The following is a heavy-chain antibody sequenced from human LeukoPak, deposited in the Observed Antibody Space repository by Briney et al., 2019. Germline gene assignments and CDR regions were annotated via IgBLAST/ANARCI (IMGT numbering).Heavy chain of an antibody. CDR3: ARTLVGALDY. V-gene: IGHV4-38-2*02. CDR2: IYHSGST. D-gene: IGHD1-26*01. J-gene: IGHJ4*02. CDR1: GYSISSGYY. Sequence: SETLSLTCTVSGYSISSGYYWGWIRQPPGKGLEWIGSIYHSGSTYYNPSLKSRVTISVDTSKNQFSLKLSSVTAADTAVYYCARTLVGALDYSGQGTLVTVSS.